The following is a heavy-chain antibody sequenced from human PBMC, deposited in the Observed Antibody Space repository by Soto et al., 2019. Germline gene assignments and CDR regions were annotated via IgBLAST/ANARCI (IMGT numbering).Heavy chain of an antibody. D-gene: IGHD1-1*01. J-gene: IGHJ4*02. CDR2: IVPIFGKA. CDR1: GGTFSDSV. CDR3: ARGRDGRNDYFDY. Sequence: QVQLVQSGPEVKKPGSSVKVSCKASGGTFSDSVTSWVRQAPGQGLEWMGGIVPIFGKANLAEKFQDRVTITADESTSTAYMKLSSLRSEDTAVYYCARGRDGRNDYFDYWGQGTLVTVSS. V-gene: IGHV1-69*01.